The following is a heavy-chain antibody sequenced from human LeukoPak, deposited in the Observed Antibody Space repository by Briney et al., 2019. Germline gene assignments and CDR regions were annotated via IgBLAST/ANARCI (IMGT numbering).Heavy chain of an antibody. D-gene: IGHD3-10*01. Sequence: ASVKVSCKTSGYTFTNSGISWVRQAPGQGLEWMGWISTYNGNTNSAQKLQGRITMTTDTSTSTASMELRSLRSEDTAVYYCASVFGDYDLDYWGQGTLVTVSS. V-gene: IGHV1-18*01. CDR2: ISTYNGNT. CDR1: GYTFTNSG. J-gene: IGHJ4*02. CDR3: ASVFGDYDLDY.